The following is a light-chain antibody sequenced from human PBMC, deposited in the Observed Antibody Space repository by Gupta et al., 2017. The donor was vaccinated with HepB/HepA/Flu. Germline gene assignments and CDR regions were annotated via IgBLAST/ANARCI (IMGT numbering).Light chain of an antibody. Sequence: SSELTQDPAVSVALGQTVRITCQGDSLRDYYATWYQQKPGQAPLLVIYGKNNRPSGIPERFSGPRSGNTASLTITGAQAEDEADYYCNTRDSSGKNVLFGGGTKLTVL. CDR2: GKN. CDR1: SLRDYY. J-gene: IGLJ2*01. V-gene: IGLV3-19*01. CDR3: NTRDSSGKNVL.